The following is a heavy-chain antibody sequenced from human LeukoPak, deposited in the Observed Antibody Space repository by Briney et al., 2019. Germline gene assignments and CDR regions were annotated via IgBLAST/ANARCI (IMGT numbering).Heavy chain of an antibody. CDR1: GGSISSGSYY. CDR2: IYTSGST. CDR3: ARDRGVEMATSDAFDI. V-gene: IGHV4-61*02. D-gene: IGHD5-24*01. J-gene: IGHJ3*02. Sequence: SQTLSLTCTVSGGSISSGSYYWSWIRQPAGKGLEWIGRIYTSGSTNYNPSLKSRVTISVDTSKNQFSLKLSSVTAADTAVYYCARDRGVEMATSDAFDIWGQGTMVTVSS.